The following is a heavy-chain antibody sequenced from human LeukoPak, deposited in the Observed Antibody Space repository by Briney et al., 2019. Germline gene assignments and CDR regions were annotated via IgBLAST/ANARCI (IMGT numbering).Heavy chain of an antibody. J-gene: IGHJ6*03. CDR1: DDSISSYSYY. Sequence: SETLSLTCTVSDDSISSYSYYWGWIRQPPGKGLEWIGSIYYSGNTYYNPSLKSRVTISVDTSKNQFSLKLTSVTAADTAVYYCARQVGPGSYYYYMDVWGKGTTVTVSS. CDR3: ARQVGPGSYYYYMDV. CDR2: IYYSGNT. V-gene: IGHV4-39*01. D-gene: IGHD2-15*01.